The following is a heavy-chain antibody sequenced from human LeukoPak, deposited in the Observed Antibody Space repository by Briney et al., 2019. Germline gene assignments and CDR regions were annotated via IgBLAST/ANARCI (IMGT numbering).Heavy chain of an antibody. CDR2: TRNKANSYTT. Sequence: PGGSLRLSCTASGFTFSGYSMNWIRQAPGKGLEWVGRTRNKANSYTTEYAASVKGRFTISRDDSKNSLYLQMNSLKTEDTAVYYCARDIGYCSGGSCYYWFDPWGQGTLVTVSS. D-gene: IGHD2-15*01. CDR1: GFTFSGYS. J-gene: IGHJ5*02. V-gene: IGHV3-72*01. CDR3: ARDIGYCSGGSCYYWFDP.